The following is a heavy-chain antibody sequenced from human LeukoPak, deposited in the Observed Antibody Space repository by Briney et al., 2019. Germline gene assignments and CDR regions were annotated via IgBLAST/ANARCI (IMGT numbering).Heavy chain of an antibody. CDR1: GFTFSSYS. V-gene: IGHV3-21*01. CDR2: ISSSSSYI. Sequence: GGSLRLSCAASGFTFSSYSMNWVRQAPGKGLEWVSSISSSSSYIYYADSVKGRFTISRDNAKNSLYLQMNSLRAEDTAVYHCARQNWGGAFDIWGQGTMVTVSS. J-gene: IGHJ3*02. D-gene: IGHD7-27*01. CDR3: ARQNWGGAFDI.